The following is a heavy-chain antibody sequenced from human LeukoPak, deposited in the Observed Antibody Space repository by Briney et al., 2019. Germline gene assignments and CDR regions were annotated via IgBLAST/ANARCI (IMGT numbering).Heavy chain of an antibody. CDR2: ISYDESNQ. J-gene: IGHJ6*04. V-gene: IGHV3-30*18. D-gene: IGHD3-10*01. CDR1: GFTFSSYG. CDR3: AKARPTYMFRGVPLDV. Sequence: GGSLRLSCAASGFTFSSYGMHWVRQAPGKGLEWVAAISYDESNQSYADSVKGRFTISRDNSKNTLYLQMNSLRAEDTAVYYCAKARPTYMFRGVPLDVWGKGTTVPVSS.